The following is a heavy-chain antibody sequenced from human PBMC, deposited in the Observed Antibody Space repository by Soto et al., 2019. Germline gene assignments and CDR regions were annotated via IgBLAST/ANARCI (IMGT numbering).Heavy chain of an antibody. CDR2: IYWDDEK. CDR3: AHKKTYYDALTGYYNSPYFDY. J-gene: IGHJ4*02. CDR1: GFSLSTSGVG. Sequence: QITLKESGPTLVKPTQTLTLTCTFSGFSLSTSGVGVGWIRQPPGKALEGLALIYWDDEKRYSPSLKSRLTITKDTYKNHVVLRVTNVDPVDTGTYYCAHKKTYYDALTGYYNSPYFDYLGPGTQVIVSS. D-gene: IGHD3-9*01. V-gene: IGHV2-5*02.